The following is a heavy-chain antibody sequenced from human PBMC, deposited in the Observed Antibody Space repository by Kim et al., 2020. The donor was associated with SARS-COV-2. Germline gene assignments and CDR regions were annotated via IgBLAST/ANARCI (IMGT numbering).Heavy chain of an antibody. CDR3: ARDHVIVVVPAATSGYYYYMDV. Sequence: SETLSLTCAVYGGSFSGYYWSWIRQPPGKGLEWIGEINHSGSTNYNPSLKSRVTISVDTSTNQCSLKLSSVTAADTAVYYCARDHVIVVVPAATSGYYYYMDVCGKGTTVTVSS. J-gene: IGHJ6*03. CDR2: INHSGST. D-gene: IGHD2-2*01. V-gene: IGHV4-34*01. CDR1: GGSFSGYY.